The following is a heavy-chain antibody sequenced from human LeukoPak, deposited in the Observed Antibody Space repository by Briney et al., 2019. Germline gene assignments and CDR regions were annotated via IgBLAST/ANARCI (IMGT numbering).Heavy chain of an antibody. J-gene: IGHJ5*02. Sequence: ASVKVSCKASGYTFTSYAMHWVRQAPGQRLEWMGWINTDNGNTKYSQKFQGRVTMTRDTSTSTVYMELSSLRSEDTAVYYCARGGWLPIVVVPAAIYDWFDPWGQGTLVTVSS. CDR1: GYTFTSYA. CDR2: INTDNGNT. CDR3: ARGGWLPIVVVPAAIYDWFDP. V-gene: IGHV1-3*04. D-gene: IGHD2-2*02.